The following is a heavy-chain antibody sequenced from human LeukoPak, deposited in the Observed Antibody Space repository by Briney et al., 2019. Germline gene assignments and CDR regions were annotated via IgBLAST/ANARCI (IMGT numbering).Heavy chain of an antibody. CDR2: IYYSGST. CDR1: GGSISSGDYY. CDR3: ARIPPIYGDYSDY. V-gene: IGHV4-30-4*01. Sequence: SETLSLTCTVSGGSISSGDYYWSWIRQPPGKGLEWIGYIYYSGSTYYSPSLKSRVTISVDTSKNQFSLKLSSVTAADTAVYYCARIPPIYGDYSDYWGQGTLVTVSS. D-gene: IGHD4-17*01. J-gene: IGHJ4*02.